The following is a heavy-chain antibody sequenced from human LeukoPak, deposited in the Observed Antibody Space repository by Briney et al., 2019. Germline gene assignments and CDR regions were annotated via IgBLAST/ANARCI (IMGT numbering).Heavy chain of an antibody. J-gene: IGHJ3*02. CDR2: IYPGDSDT. CDR3: ARPRHITMVRGVISYDAFDI. D-gene: IGHD3-10*01. CDR1: GYSFTSYW. Sequence: GESLKISCKGSGYSFTSYWIGWVRRMPGKGLDWMGIIYPGDSDTRYSPSFQGLVTISADKSISTAYLQWSSLKASDTAMYYCARPRHITMVRGVISYDAFDIWGQGTTVTVSS. V-gene: IGHV5-51*01.